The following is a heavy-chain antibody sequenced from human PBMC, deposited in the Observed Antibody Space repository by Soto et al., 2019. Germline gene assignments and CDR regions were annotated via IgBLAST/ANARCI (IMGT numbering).Heavy chain of an antibody. V-gene: IGHV3-21*01. CDR3: ARGPYYDFWREYYFDY. Sequence: GGSLRLSCAASGFTFSSYSMNWVRQAPGKGLEWVSSISSSSSYIYYADPVKGRFTISRDNAKNSLYLQMNSLRAEDTAVYYCARGPYYDFWREYYFDYWGQGTLVTVSS. CDR2: ISSSSSYI. CDR1: GFTFSSYS. J-gene: IGHJ4*02. D-gene: IGHD3-3*01.